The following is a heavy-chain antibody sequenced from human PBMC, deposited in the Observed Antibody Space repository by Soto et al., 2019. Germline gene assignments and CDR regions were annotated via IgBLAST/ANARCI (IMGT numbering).Heavy chain of an antibody. V-gene: IGHV3-48*02. CDR2: IRAIPNVI. CDR1: GFTFIEYS. Sequence: EAQLVESGGGLVQPGGSLRLSCAASGFTFIEYSMNWVRQAPGKGLEWGSYIRAIPNVIEYADSVKGRFTVSRDNAKNYMSLQMNSLRDEDTAVYFCVRDHQYAFDVWGPGTVVTVSS. D-gene: IGHD2-2*01. J-gene: IGHJ3*01. CDR3: VRDHQYAFDV.